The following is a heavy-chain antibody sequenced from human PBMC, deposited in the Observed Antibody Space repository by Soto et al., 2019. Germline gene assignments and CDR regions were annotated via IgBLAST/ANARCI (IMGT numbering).Heavy chain of an antibody. D-gene: IGHD3-10*01. V-gene: IGHV3-23*01. J-gene: IGHJ4*02. Sequence: GESLKISCAASGFTFSSYAMSWVRQAPGKGLEWVSAISGSGGSTYYADSVKGRFTISRDNSKNTLYLQMNSLRAEDTAVYYCAKVRRTFGEFPTGAFDYWGQGTLVTVSS. CDR1: GFTFSSYA. CDR2: ISGSGGST. CDR3: AKVRRTFGEFPTGAFDY.